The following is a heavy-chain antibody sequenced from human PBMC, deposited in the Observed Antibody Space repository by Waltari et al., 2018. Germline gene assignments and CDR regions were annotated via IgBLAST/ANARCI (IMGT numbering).Heavy chain of an antibody. Sequence: QVQLQQWGAGLLKPSEPLSLTCAVYGGSFSGYYWSWIRQPPGKGLEWIGEINHSGSTNYNPSLKSRVTISVDTSKNQFSLKLSSVTAADTAVYYCASSPGIAGQADYWGQGTLVTVSS. CDR2: INHSGST. J-gene: IGHJ4*02. D-gene: IGHD6-13*01. CDR3: ASSPGIAGQADY. CDR1: GGSFSGYY. V-gene: IGHV4-34*01.